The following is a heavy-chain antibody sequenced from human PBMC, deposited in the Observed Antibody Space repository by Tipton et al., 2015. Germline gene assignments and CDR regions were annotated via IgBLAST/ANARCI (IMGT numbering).Heavy chain of an antibody. Sequence: RSLRLSCTPSGFIFGDYSVTWVRQAPGKGLEWVGVIRAKAHGGTTDYGASVKGRFTISRDDSKSIAFLQMNSLISEDTAVYYCGRGGWGSGYFDSWGQGTLVSVSS. CDR1: GFIFGDYS. CDR3: GRGGWGSGYFDS. CDR2: IRAKAHGGTT. V-gene: IGHV3-49*04. J-gene: IGHJ4*02. D-gene: IGHD7-27*01.